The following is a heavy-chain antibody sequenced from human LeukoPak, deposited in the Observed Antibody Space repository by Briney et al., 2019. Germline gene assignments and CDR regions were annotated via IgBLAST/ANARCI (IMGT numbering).Heavy chain of an antibody. CDR2: INPSGGST. CDR3: ARDASSGYYLTPDY. CDR1: GYTFTSYY. V-gene: IGHV1-46*04. Sequence: ASVKVSCKASGYTFTSYYMHWVRRAPGQGLEWMGIINPSGGSTSYAQKLQGRVTMTRDMSTSTVYMELSSLRSEDTAVYYCARDASSGYYLTPDYWGQGTLVTVSS. J-gene: IGHJ4*02. D-gene: IGHD3-22*01.